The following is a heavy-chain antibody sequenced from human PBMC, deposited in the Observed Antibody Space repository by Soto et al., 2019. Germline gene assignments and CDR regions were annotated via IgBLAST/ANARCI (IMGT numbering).Heavy chain of an antibody. CDR3: ARGGSGWYRFDY. J-gene: IGHJ4*02. CDR2: LTGGGDNP. D-gene: IGHD6-19*01. CDR1: GFAFSNYA. V-gene: IGHV3-23*01. Sequence: EVQLLESGGGLVQPGGSLRLSCAASGFAFSNYAMSWVRQSPGKGLEWISSLTGGGDNPHYAESVKGRFTISRDNSKSTLSLQINSLSVGDTAVYYCARGGSGWYRFDYWGQGTLVTVSS.